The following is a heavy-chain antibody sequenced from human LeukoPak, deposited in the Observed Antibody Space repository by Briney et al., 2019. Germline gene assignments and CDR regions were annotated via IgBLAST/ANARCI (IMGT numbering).Heavy chain of an antibody. V-gene: IGHV4-31*03. CDR2: IYYSGST. D-gene: IGHD3-22*01. J-gene: IGHJ4*02. CDR1: GGSISSGGYY. Sequence: SQTLSLTCTVSGGSISSGGYYWSWIRQHPGKGLEWIGYIYYSGSTYYNPSLKSRVTISVDTSKNQFSLKLSSVTATDTAVYYCARGCDSSGYYSCDYWGQGTLVTVSS. CDR3: ARGCDSSGYYSCDY.